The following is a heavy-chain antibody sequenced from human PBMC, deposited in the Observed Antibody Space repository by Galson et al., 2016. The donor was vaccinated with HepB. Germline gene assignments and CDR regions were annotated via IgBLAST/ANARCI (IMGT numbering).Heavy chain of an antibody. Sequence: SLRLSCAASGFTFSNYGMYWVRQAPGKGLEWVSAITTDGAATFYADSVKGRFTLSRDNSKNTLYMQMNSLRTEDTAVYYCVKRGPTASRSFDYWGQGTLATVSS. D-gene: IGHD1-26*01. J-gene: IGHJ4*02. CDR1: GFTFSNYG. V-gene: IGHV3-23*01. CDR2: ITTDGAAT. CDR3: VKRGPTASRSFDY.